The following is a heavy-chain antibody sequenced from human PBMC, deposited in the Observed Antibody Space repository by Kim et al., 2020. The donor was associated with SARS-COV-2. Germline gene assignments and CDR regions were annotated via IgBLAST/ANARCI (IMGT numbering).Heavy chain of an antibody. CDR1: GFTFSSYA. Sequence: GGSLRLSCAASGFTFSSYAMTWVRQAPGKGLEWVSTFSLSGDGPYYADSVKGRLTTSRDNSKNTPYLQMSRLRAKDTAVYYCAKGMSQWSKTSAYWCQGTLV. J-gene: IGHJ4*02. CDR3: AKGMSQWSKTSAY. CDR2: FSLSGDGP. D-gene: IGHD2-15*01. V-gene: IGHV3-23*01.